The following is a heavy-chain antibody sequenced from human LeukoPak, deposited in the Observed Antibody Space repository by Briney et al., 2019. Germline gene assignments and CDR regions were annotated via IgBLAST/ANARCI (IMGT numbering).Heavy chain of an antibody. Sequence: ASVKVSCKASGGTFSSYAISWVRQAPGQGLEWTGGIIPIFGTANYAQKFQGRVTITADESTSTAYMELSSLRSEDTAVYDCARARDYGDYVIGRWFDPWGQGTLVTVSS. J-gene: IGHJ5*02. V-gene: IGHV1-69*13. CDR2: IIPIFGTA. CDR1: GGTFSSYA. D-gene: IGHD4-17*01. CDR3: ARARDYGDYVIGRWFDP.